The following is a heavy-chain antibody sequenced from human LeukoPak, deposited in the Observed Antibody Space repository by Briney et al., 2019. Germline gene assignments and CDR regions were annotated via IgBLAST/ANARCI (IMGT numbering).Heavy chain of an antibody. CDR1: GGSISSGDYY. D-gene: IGHD3-3*01. V-gene: IGHV4-30-4*01. J-gene: IGHJ4*02. CDR2: IYYSGST. CDR3: ARVAVTSIDY. Sequence: SETLSLTCTVSGGSISSGDYYWSWIRQPPGKGLEWIGYIYYSGSTYYSPSLKSRVTISVDTSKNQFSLKLSSVTAADTAVYYCARVAVTSIDYWGQGTLVTVSS.